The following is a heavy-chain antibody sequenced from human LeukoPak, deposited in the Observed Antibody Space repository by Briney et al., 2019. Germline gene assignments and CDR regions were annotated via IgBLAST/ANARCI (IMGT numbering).Heavy chain of an antibody. CDR2: IKQDGSEK. CDR3: ARDLCSSTSCRYNWFDP. Sequence: GGSLRLSCAASGFTFSTYSMSWVRQAPGKGLEWVANIKQDGSEKYYVDPVKGRFTISRDNAKNSLYLQMNSLRAEDTAVYYCARDLCSSTSCRYNWFDPWGRGTLVTVSS. CDR1: GFTFSTYS. D-gene: IGHD2-2*01. J-gene: IGHJ5*02. V-gene: IGHV3-7*01.